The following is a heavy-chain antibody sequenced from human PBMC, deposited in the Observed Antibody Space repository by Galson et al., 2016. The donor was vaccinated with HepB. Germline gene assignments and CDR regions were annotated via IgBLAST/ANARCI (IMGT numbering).Heavy chain of an antibody. CDR2: ISTSGTNT. Sequence: SPRLSCAASGFTFGDYYMTWIRQAPGKGLEWVSYISTSGTNTYYADSVKGRFTISRDNAKNSLYVQMNSLRVEDTALYYCARDPGYITAAPFFDYWGQGTLVTVSS. CDR1: GFTFGDYY. CDR3: ARDPGYITAAPFFDY. D-gene: IGHD5-24*01. J-gene: IGHJ4*02. V-gene: IGHV3-11*04.